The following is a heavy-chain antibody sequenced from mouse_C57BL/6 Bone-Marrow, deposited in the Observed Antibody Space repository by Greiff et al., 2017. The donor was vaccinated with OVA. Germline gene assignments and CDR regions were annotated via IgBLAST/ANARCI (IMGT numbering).Heavy chain of an antibody. J-gene: IGHJ2*01. CDR2: IYPRSGNT. Sequence: QVQLKESGAELARPGASVKLSCKASGYTFTSYGISWVKQRTGQGLEWIGEIYPRSGNTYYNEKFKGKATLTADKSSSTAYMELRSLTSEDSAVYFCASFMVRVDYWGQGTTLTVSS. D-gene: IGHD1-1*02. CDR1: GYTFTSYG. V-gene: IGHV1-81*01. CDR3: ASFMVRVDY.